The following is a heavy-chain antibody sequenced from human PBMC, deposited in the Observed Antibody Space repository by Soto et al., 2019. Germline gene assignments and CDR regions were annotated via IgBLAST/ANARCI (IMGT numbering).Heavy chain of an antibody. Sequence: PGGSLRLSCAASGFSFSNYAMNWVRQAPGKGLEWVSAISAGGSNTNYADSVKGRFTISSDNSENTLYLQMNGLRADDTAVYYCAKEYSTSFDYWGQGTPVTVSS. CDR1: GFSFSNYA. D-gene: IGHD6-6*01. J-gene: IGHJ4*02. V-gene: IGHV3-23*01. CDR2: ISAGGSNT. CDR3: AKEYSTSFDY.